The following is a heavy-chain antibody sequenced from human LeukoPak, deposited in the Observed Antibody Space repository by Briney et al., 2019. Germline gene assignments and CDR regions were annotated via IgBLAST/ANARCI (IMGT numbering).Heavy chain of an antibody. CDR3: GRGGGGGYCSGGSCYGVYYFDY. CDR2: ISSSSSYI. CDR1: GFTFSSYS. J-gene: IGHJ4*02. D-gene: IGHD2-15*01. V-gene: IGHV3-21*01. Sequence: GGSLRLSCAASGFTFSSYSMNWVRQAPGRWLGWVSSISSSSSYIYYADSVKGRFTISRDNPKNSLYLQMNGLRAEETAVYYCGRGGGGGYCSGGSCYGVYYFDYWGQGTLVTVSS.